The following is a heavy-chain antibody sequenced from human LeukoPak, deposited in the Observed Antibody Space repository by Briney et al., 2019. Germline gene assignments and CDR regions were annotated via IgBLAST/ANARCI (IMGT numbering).Heavy chain of an antibody. V-gene: IGHV4-39*07. CDR3: ARSPRRPHFYSSGSYYYYFDY. J-gene: IGHJ4*02. CDR1: GGSISSSSYY. D-gene: IGHD3-10*01. Sequence: PSETLSLTCTVSGGSISSSSYYWGWIRQPPGKGLEWIGSIYYSGSTYYNPSLKSRVTISVDTSKNQFSLKLSSVTAADTAVYYCARSPRRPHFYSSGSYYYYFDYWGQGTLVTVSS. CDR2: IYYSGST.